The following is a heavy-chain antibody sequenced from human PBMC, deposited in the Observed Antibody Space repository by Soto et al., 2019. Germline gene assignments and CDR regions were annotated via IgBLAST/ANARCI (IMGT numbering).Heavy chain of an antibody. CDR3: ARAWGYNFDY. D-gene: IGHD5-18*01. CDR2: IYYSGST. V-gene: IGHV4-59*01. J-gene: IGHJ4*02. Sequence: SETLSLTCTVSGGSISSYYWSWIRQPPGKGLEWIGYIYYSGSTNYNPSLKSRVTISVDTSKNQFSLKLSSVTAADTAVYYCARAWGYNFDYWGQGTLVTVSS. CDR1: GGSISSYY.